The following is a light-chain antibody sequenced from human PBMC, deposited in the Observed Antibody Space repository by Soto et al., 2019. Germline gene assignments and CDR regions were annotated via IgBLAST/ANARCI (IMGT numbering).Light chain of an antibody. CDR2: GAS. CDR3: QQYNNWPPLVT. Sequence: EILMTQSPATLSVSPGERATLSCRASQSVSRNLAWYQQKPGQAPRLLIYGASTRATGIPARFSGSGSGTEFTLTISSLPSEDFAVYYCQQYNNWPPLVTFGPGTKVYIK. CDR1: QSVSRN. V-gene: IGKV3D-15*01. J-gene: IGKJ3*01.